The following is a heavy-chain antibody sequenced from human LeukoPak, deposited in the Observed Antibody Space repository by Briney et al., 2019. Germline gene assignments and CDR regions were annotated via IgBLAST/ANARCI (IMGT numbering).Heavy chain of an antibody. J-gene: IGHJ3*02. D-gene: IGHD4-17*01. CDR1: GFTFSSYS. V-gene: IGHV3-21*01. CDR3: AREILTVTRDDAFDI. Sequence: GGSLRLSCAASGFTFSSYSMNWVRQAPGKGLEWVSSISSSSSYIYYADSVKGRFTISRDNAKNSLYLQMNSLRAEDTAVYYCAREILTVTRDDAFDIWGQGTMVTVSS. CDR2: ISSSSSYI.